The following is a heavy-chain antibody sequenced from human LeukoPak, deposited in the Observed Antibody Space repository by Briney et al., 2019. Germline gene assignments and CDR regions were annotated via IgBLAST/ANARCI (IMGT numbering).Heavy chain of an antibody. Sequence: GGSLRLSCAASGFTFDDYAMHWVRQAPGKGLEWVSGISWNSGSIGYADSVKGRFTISRDNAKNSLYLQMNSLRAEDTALYYCAKDPNSSGWYYFGYWGQGTLVTVSS. V-gene: IGHV3-9*01. CDR3: AKDPNSSGWYYFGY. CDR1: GFTFDDYA. D-gene: IGHD6-19*01. CDR2: ISWNSGSI. J-gene: IGHJ4*02.